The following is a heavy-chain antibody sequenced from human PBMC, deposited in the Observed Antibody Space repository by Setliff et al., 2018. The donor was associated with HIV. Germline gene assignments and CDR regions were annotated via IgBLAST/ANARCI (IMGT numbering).Heavy chain of an antibody. D-gene: IGHD1-26*01. J-gene: IGHJ4*02. CDR3: ARDRRYSGTYHIDY. V-gene: IGHV1-2*02. CDR1: GYTFTAYY. Sequence: ASVKVSCKTSGYTFTAYYIHWVRQAPGQGLEWMGWINPNSGGTNYAQKFQGRVTMTRDTSISTAYMDVRRLRSDDTAVYYCARDRRYSGTYHIDYWGQGTRVTVSS. CDR2: INPNSGGT.